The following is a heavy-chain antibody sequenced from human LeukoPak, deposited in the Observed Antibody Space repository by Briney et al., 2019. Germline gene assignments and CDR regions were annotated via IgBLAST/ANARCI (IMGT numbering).Heavy chain of an antibody. J-gene: IGHJ6*03. CDR2: ISAYNGNT. CDR1: GYTFTSYG. Sequence: ASVKVSCKASGYTFTSYGISWVRQAPGQGLEWMGWISAYNGNTNYAQKLQGRVTMTTDTSTSTAYMELRSLRSDDTAAYYCARTQLDVADYYYYYYMDVWGKGTTVTVSS. CDR3: ARTQLDVADYYYYYYMDV. D-gene: IGHD5-18*01. V-gene: IGHV1-18*01.